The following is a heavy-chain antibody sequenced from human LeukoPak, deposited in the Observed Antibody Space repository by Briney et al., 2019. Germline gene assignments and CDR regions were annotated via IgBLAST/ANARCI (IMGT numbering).Heavy chain of an antibody. Sequence: GGSLRLSCAASGFTFSGYWMHWVRHAPGKGLVWVSHINSDGTSTNYADSVKGRFSISRDNAKNTLYLQMNSLRAEDTALYYCAKDIKSAAAGKVDYYGMDVWGQGTTVTVSS. CDR1: GFTFSGYW. D-gene: IGHD6-13*01. J-gene: IGHJ6*02. CDR3: AKDIKSAAAGKVDYYGMDV. V-gene: IGHV3-74*01. CDR2: INSDGTST.